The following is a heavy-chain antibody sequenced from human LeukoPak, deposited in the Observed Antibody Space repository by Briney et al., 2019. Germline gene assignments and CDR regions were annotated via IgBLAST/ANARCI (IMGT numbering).Heavy chain of an antibody. J-gene: IGHJ5*02. CDR1: GGTFSSYA. CDR2: IIPIFGTA. Sequence: SVKVSCKASGGTFSSYAISWVRQAPGQGLEWMGGIIPIFGTANYAQKFQGRVTITADESTSTAYMGLSSLRSEDTAVYYCARDRAGLGWFDPWGQGTLVTVSS. V-gene: IGHV1-69*01. D-gene: IGHD3-10*01. CDR3: ARDRAGLGWFDP.